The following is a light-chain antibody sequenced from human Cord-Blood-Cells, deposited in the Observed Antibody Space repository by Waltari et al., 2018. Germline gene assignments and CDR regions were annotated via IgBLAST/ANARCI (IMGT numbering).Light chain of an antibody. CDR1: QSLLHSNGYNY. CDR3: MQALQTPWT. CDR2: LGS. V-gene: IGKV2-28*01. Sequence: IVMTQSPLSLPVTPGALASISCRSGQSLLHSNGYNYLDWYLQKPGQSPQLLIYLGSNRASGVPDRFSGSGSGTDFTLKISRVEAEDVGVYYCMQALQTPWTFGQGTKVEIK. J-gene: IGKJ1*01.